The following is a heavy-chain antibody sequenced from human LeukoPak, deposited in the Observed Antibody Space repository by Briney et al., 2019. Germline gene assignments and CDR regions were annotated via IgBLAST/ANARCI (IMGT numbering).Heavy chain of an antibody. Sequence: SVKVSCKTSGGTFSSYAISWVRQAPGQGLEWMGRIIPILGIANYAQKFQGRVTITADKSTSTAYMELSSLRSEDTAVYYCARYYYGSGSYKSDAFDIWGQGTMVTVSS. CDR2: IIPILGIA. D-gene: IGHD3-10*01. J-gene: IGHJ3*02. CDR1: GGTFSSYA. V-gene: IGHV1-69*04. CDR3: ARYYYGSGSYKSDAFDI.